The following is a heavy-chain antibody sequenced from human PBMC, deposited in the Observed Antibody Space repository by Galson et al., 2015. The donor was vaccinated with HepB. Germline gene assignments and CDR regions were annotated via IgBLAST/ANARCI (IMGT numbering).Heavy chain of an antibody. V-gene: IGHV3-7*01. CDR3: ARGGGGVLGPIDY. CDR2: IKPDGSEK. CDR1: GFTFSSYW. D-gene: IGHD2/OR15-2a*01. Sequence: SLRLSCAASGFTFSSYWMSWVRQAPGKGLEWVANIKPDGSEKYYVDSVKGRFTISRDNSKNSLYLQMNSLRAEDTAVYYCARGGGGVLGPIDYWGQGTLVTVSS. J-gene: IGHJ4*02.